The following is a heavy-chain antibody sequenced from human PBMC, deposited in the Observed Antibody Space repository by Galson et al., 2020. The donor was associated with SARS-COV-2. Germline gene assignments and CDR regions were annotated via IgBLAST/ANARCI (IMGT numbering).Heavy chain of an antibody. CDR2: ISGSGDGS. D-gene: IGHD1-20*01. CDR3: ARDLLPHNSPVDY. V-gene: IGHV3-23*01. J-gene: IGHJ4*02. Sequence: GGSLRLSCAASGFIFSNYAMTWVRQAPGKGLEWVSGISGSGDGSYYADSVKGRFSISRDNSKDTVYLQMNNLRAEDTAVYFCARDLLPHNSPVDYWGQGTLVTVSS. CDR1: GFIFSNYA.